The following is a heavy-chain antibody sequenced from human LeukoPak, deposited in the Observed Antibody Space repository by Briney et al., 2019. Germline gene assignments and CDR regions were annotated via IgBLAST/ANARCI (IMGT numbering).Heavy chain of an antibody. CDR3: ARDYNPN. D-gene: IGHD1-1*01. CDR1: GGSISSYY. Sequence: SETLSLTCTVSGGSISSYYCSWTRQPPGKGLEWIGYFYYSGSTNYNPSLKSRVTISVDTSKNQFSLKLSSVTAADTAVYYCARDYNPNWGQGTLVTVSS. CDR2: FYYSGST. V-gene: IGHV4-59*12. J-gene: IGHJ4*02.